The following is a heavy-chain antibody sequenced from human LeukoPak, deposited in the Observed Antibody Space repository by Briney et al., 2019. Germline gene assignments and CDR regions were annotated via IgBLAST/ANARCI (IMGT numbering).Heavy chain of an antibody. CDR1: GYSFTGYY. V-gene: IGHV1-2*02. CDR3: ARRTPQYCTRSACYADH. D-gene: IGHD2-8*01. CDR2: INPDTGNI. J-gene: IGHJ4*02. Sequence: GASVTVSCKSSGYSFTGYYVQWIRQAPGQGLEWMGWINPDTGNINYAQQFQGKVTLTRDTSITTVYMELSSLTSDDTAIYFCARRTPQYCTRSACYADHWGQGTLITVSS.